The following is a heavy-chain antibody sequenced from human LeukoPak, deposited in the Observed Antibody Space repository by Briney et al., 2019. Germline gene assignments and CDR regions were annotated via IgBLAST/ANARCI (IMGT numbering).Heavy chain of an antibody. CDR3: AKGGSFRAFDY. J-gene: IGHJ4*02. D-gene: IGHD6-13*01. Sequence: GGSLRLSCAASGFAFSSYAMSWVRQASGEGLEWVSTTSGGGGSTDYSDSVTGRFTISRDNSKNTLYLQMNSLRADDTALYYCAKGGSFRAFDYWGQGTLVTVSS. CDR2: TSGGGGST. V-gene: IGHV3-23*01. CDR1: GFAFSSYA.